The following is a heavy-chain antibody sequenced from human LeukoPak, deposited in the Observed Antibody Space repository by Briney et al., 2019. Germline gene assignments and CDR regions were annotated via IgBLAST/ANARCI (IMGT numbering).Heavy chain of an antibody. J-gene: IGHJ4*02. D-gene: IGHD6-25*01. V-gene: IGHV3-23*01. CDR3: AKDSGYSWQYLYDY. CDR2: ISGGGGPT. CDR1: GFTFSNYA. Sequence: PGGSLRLSCAASGFTFSNYAMSWVRQAPGKGLEWVSAISGGGGPTYYADSVKGRFTISRDNSKNTLYLQMNSLRAEDAAVYFCAKDSGYSWQYLYDYCGQGTLVTVSS.